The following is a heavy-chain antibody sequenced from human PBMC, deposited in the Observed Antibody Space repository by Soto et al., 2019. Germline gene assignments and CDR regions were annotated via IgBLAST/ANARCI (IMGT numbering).Heavy chain of an antibody. Sequence: WWSLRLSCSASVFTFSSYSMNWVRQAPGKGLEWVSSISSSSSYIYYADSVKGRFTISRDNAKNSLYLQMNSLRAEDTAVYYCARDLGPRGYYYGMDVWGQGTTVTVSS. CDR1: VFTFSSYS. CDR2: ISSSSSYI. J-gene: IGHJ6*02. CDR3: ARDLGPRGYYYGMDV. V-gene: IGHV3-21*01. D-gene: IGHD1-26*01.